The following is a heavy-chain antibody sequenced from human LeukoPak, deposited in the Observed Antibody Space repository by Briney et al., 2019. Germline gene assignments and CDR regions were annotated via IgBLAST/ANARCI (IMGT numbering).Heavy chain of an antibody. D-gene: IGHD6-13*01. CDR1: GFNLSYYW. Sequence: GGSLRLSCAASGFNLSYYWMTWVRQAPGKGLEWVANIKHDGSEENYVDSVKGRFTIFRDNGKNSVFLQIDSLRAEDTAVYYCTRDSGYMSSGWYNWFDPWGQGTLVTVAS. V-gene: IGHV3-7*01. CDR3: TRDSGYMSSGWYNWFDP. CDR2: IKHDGSEE. J-gene: IGHJ5*02.